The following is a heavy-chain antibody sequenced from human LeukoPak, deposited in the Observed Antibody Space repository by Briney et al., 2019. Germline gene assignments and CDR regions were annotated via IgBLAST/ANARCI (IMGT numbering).Heavy chain of an antibody. J-gene: IGHJ6*02. V-gene: IGHV1-2*02. CDR3: ARGLNLGTLGMDV. CDR2: INPNSGGT. CDR1: GYTFTGCY. D-gene: IGHD1-14*01. Sequence: ASVNVSFKASGYTFTGCYMHWVRQAPGQGLEWMGWINPNSGGTNYAQKFQGRVTMTRDTSISTAYMELSRLRSDDTAVYYCARGLNLGTLGMDVWGQGTTVTVSS.